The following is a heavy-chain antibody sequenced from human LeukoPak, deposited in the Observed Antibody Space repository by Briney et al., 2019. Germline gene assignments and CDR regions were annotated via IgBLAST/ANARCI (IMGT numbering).Heavy chain of an antibody. V-gene: IGHV3-33*06. D-gene: IGHD6-19*01. CDR1: GFTFSSYG. CDR2: IWYDGSRQ. Sequence: GGSLRLSCAASGFTFSSYGMHWVRQAPGKGLEWVSLIWYDGSRQYYADSVKGRFSISKDDSRNTLYLQMNSLRAEDTAVYYCAKRLGIAVASPPGYYFDYWGQGTLVTVSS. J-gene: IGHJ4*02. CDR3: AKRLGIAVASPPGYYFDY.